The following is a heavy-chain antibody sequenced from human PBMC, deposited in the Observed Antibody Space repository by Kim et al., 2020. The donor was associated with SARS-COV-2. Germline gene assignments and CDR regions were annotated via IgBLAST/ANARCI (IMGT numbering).Heavy chain of an antibody. Sequence: SVKVSCKASGGTFSSYAISWVRQAPGQGLEWMGGIIPIFGTANYAQKFQGRVTITADESTSTAYMELSSLRSEDTAMYYCARDEREMATIARFDYWGQGTLVTVSS. CDR3: ARDEREMATIARFDY. CDR1: GGTFSSYA. V-gene: IGHV1-69*13. CDR2: IIPIFGTA. D-gene: IGHD5-12*01. J-gene: IGHJ4*02.